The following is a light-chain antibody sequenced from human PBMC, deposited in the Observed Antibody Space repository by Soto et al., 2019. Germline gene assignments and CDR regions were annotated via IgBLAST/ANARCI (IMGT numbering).Light chain of an antibody. CDR1: QSVSSSY. CDR3: QQYGSSPPST. Sequence: EIVLTQSPGTLSLSPGERATLSCRASQSVSSSYLAWYQQKPGQAPRLLIYGASSRATGIPDRFSGSGSGTDFTLTISRLEPEDFAVYYCQQYGSSPPSTSGQWTKVEIK. V-gene: IGKV3-20*01. CDR2: GAS. J-gene: IGKJ1*01.